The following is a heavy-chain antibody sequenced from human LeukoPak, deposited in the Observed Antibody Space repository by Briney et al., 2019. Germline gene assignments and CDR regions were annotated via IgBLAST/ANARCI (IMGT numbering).Heavy chain of an antibody. D-gene: IGHD3-22*01. J-gene: IGHJ3*02. CDR3: ARDKDYFDSGGAFDI. CDR1: GGSISSYD. CDR2: IYYGGST. Sequence: SETLSLTCTVSGGSISSYDWSWIRQPPGKGLEWVGYIYYGGSTNYNPSLKSRVTISVDTSKNQFSLKLSSVTAADTAVYYCARDKDYFDSGGAFDIWGQGTMVTVSS. V-gene: IGHV4-59*01.